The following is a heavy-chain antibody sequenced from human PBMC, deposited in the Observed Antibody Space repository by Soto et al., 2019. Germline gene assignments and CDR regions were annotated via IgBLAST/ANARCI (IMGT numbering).Heavy chain of an antibody. CDR2: ISGSGATT. CDR3: ARAGEGICGMDV. J-gene: IGHJ6*02. CDR1: GFIFSGYA. Sequence: GGSLRLSCAASGFIFSGYAMSWVRQAPGKGLEWVSGISGSGATTKYADSVKGRFTISRDNSKNSLYLQMNSLRAEETAVYYCARAGEGICGMDVWGQGTTVTVSS. D-gene: IGHD3-10*01. V-gene: IGHV3-23*01.